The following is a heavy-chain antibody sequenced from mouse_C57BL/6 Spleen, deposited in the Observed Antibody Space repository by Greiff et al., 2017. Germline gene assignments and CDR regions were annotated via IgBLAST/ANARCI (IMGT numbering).Heavy chain of an antibody. CDR3: ERYDGNSYFDV. V-gene: IGHV1-63*01. CDR1: GYTFTNYW. CDR2: IYPGGGYT. D-gene: IGHD2-3*01. J-gene: IGHJ1*03. Sequence: QVQLQESGAELVRPGPSVKMSCKASGYTFTNYWIGWAKQRPGHGLEWIGDIYPGGGYTNYNEKFKGKATLTADTSSITAYMQFSSLTSEDSAIYYCERYDGNSYFDVGGTGTTVTVSS.